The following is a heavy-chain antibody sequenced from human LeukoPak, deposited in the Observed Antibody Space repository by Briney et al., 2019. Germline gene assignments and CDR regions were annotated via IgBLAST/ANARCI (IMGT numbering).Heavy chain of an antibody. J-gene: IGHJ5*02. CDR2: INHSGST. CDR1: GGSFGAYY. V-gene: IGHV4-34*01. D-gene: IGHD1-26*01. Sequence: SETLSLTCAVYGGSFGAYYWSWIRQPPGKGLEWIGEINHSGSTNYNPSLKSRVTISVDTSKNQFSLNLSSVTAADTAVYYCACQVGATAYNWFDPWGQGTLVTVSS. CDR3: ACQVGATAYNWFDP.